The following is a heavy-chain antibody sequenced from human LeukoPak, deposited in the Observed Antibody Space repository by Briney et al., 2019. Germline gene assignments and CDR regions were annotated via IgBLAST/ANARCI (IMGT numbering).Heavy chain of an antibody. CDR3: ARDGGYDILTGYYYYYGMDV. Sequence: PGRSLRLSCAASGFTFSSYGMHWVRQAPGKGLEWVSYISSSGSTIYYADSVKGRFTISRDNAKNSLYLQMNSLRAEDTAVYYCARDGGYDILTGYYYYYGMDVWGKGTTVTVSS. D-gene: IGHD3-9*01. V-gene: IGHV3-48*04. J-gene: IGHJ6*04. CDR1: GFTFSSYG. CDR2: ISSSGSTI.